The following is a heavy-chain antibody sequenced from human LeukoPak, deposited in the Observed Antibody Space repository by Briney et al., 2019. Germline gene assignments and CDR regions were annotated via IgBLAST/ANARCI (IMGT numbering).Heavy chain of an antibody. CDR2: ISGSGGST. CDR1: GFTFSSYA. V-gene: IGHV3-23*01. J-gene: IGHJ6*02. CDR3: ARSQEGYYYFPLDV. D-gene: IGHD2-8*01. Sequence: GGSLRLSCAASGFTFSSYAMSWVRQAPGKGLEWVSAISGSGGSTYYADSVKGRFTISRDNAKNSLYLQMNSLRVEDTAVYYCARSQEGYYYFPLDVWGQGTTVTVSS.